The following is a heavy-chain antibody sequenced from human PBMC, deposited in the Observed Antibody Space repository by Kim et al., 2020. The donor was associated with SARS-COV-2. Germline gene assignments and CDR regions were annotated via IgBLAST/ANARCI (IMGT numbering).Heavy chain of an antibody. Sequence: SETLSLTCTVSGYSISSGYYWGWIRQPPGKGLEWIGSIYHSGSTYYNPSLKSRVTISVDTSKNQFSLKLSSVTAADTAVYYCARASAVQWFGEFLNWFDPWGQGTLVTVSS. V-gene: IGHV4-38-2*02. CDR2: IYHSGST. CDR3: ARASAVQWFGEFLNWFDP. CDR1: GYSISSGYY. J-gene: IGHJ5*02. D-gene: IGHD3-10*01.